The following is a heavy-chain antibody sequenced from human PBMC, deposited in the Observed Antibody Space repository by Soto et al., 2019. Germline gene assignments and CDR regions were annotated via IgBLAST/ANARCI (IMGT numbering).Heavy chain of an antibody. J-gene: IGHJ6*02. D-gene: IGHD2-2*02. CDR1: GFTFSSYS. CDR3: ARGMGDIVVVPAAIPWYYYYGMDV. V-gene: IGHV3-21*01. CDR2: ISSSSSYI. Sequence: EVQLVESGGGLVKPGGSLRLSCAASGFTFSSYSMNWVRQAPGKGLEWVSSISSSSSYIYYAESVKGRFTISRDNAKNSRYLQMNSLRAEDTAVYYCARGMGDIVVVPAAIPWYYYYGMDVWGQGTTVTVSS.